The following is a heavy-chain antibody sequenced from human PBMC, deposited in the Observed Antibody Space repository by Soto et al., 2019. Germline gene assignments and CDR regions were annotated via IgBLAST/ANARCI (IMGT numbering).Heavy chain of an antibody. CDR1: GYTFTTYG. J-gene: IGHJ4*01. D-gene: IGHD2-2*01. CDR2: SNTYDADT. Sequence: QVQLVQSGAEVKKPGASVKVSCQASGYTFTTYGVSWVRQAPGQGLEWMGWSNTYDADTKYAQKVQGRVTMTTDTSTSTAYMELRSLISDDSAVYYCAREYCTGTSCYGVDYWGHGTLVTVSS. CDR3: AREYCTGTSCYGVDY. V-gene: IGHV1-18*01.